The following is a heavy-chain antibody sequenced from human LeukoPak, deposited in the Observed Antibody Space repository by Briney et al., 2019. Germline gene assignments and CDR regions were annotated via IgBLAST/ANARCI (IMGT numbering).Heavy chain of an antibody. J-gene: IGHJ4*02. D-gene: IGHD6-19*01. CDR2: ISGSGGTT. CDR3: AEDDAFIGGWNFAY. V-gene: IGHV3-23*01. CDR1: GFTFSSYA. Sequence: GGSLRLSCAASGFTFSSYAMSWVRQAPGKGLEWVSAISGSGGTTFYADSVKGRFTISRDNSKSTLYLQMNTLRADDTAVYYCAEDDAFIGGWNFAYWGQGTLVTVSS.